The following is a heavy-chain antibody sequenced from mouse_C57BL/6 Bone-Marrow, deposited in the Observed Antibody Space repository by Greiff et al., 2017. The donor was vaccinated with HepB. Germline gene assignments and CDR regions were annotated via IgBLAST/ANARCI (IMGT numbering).Heavy chain of an antibody. CDR1: GYTFTDYA. D-gene: IGHD2-5*01. J-gene: IGHJ3*01. CDR2: ISTYYGDA. Sequence: LQESGHELVRPGVSVKISCKGSGYTFTDYAMHWVKQSHAKSLEWIGVISTYYGDASYNQKFRDKATMTVDKSSSTAYMELARLTSEDSAVYYCARLQAYYSKGIPYWGQGTLVTVSA. CDR3: ARLQAYYSKGIPY. V-gene: IGHV1-67*01.